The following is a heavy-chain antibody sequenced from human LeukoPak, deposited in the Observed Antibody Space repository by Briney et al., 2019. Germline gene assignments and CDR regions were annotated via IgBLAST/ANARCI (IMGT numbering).Heavy chain of an antibody. V-gene: IGHV3-30*02. CDR1: GFTFSTYG. CDR3: AKEATTELDY. D-gene: IGHD4-11*01. Sequence: PGGSLRLSCVASGFTFSTYGMHWVRQAPGKGLEWVAFIRYDGSNKYYADSVKGRFTISRDNSKNTLYLQMNSLRAEDTAVYYCAKEATTELDYWGQGTLVTVSS. J-gene: IGHJ4*02. CDR2: IRYDGSNK.